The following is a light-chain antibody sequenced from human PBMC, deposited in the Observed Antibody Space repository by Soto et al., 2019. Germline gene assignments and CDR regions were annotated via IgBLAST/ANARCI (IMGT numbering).Light chain of an antibody. CDR1: SSDVGGYNF. Sequence: QSALTQPASVSGSPGQSITISCTGTSSDVGGYNFVSWYQQHPGRAPKIVIYMVSNRPSGISDRFSGSKSDNTASLTISGLQAEDEAGYYCSSYTRSTTPVFGGGTKVTVL. CDR3: SSYTRSTTPV. J-gene: IGLJ3*02. V-gene: IGLV2-14*01. CDR2: MVS.